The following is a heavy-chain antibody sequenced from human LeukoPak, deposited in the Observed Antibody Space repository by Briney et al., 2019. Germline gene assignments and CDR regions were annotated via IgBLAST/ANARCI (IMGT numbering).Heavy chain of an antibody. V-gene: IGHV4-59*01. CDR1: GDSISSYY. CDR2: IYYTGST. Sequence: KPSETLSLTCTVSGDSISSYYWSWIRQPPGKGLEWIAYIYYTGSTNYNPSLKSRVTISVDTSENQFSLKLTSVTAADTAVYHCARGRSMGYYYMDVWGKGTTVTVSS. CDR3: ARGRSMGYYYMDV. J-gene: IGHJ6*03.